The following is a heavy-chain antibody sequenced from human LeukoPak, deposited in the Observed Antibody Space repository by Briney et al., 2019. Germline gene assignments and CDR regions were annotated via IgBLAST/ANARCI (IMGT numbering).Heavy chain of an antibody. D-gene: IGHD4/OR15-4a*01. CDR2: IDWDDGQ. V-gene: IGHV2-70*04. CDR3: ARMGASSHFDY. Sequence: SGPALVKPTQTLTLTCTFSGFSLSTSGMRVSWIRQPPGKALEWLARIDWDDGQFYTTSLKTRLTISKDTSKNQVVLTMTSMDPVDTATYYCARMGASSHFDYWGQGTLVTVSS. J-gene: IGHJ4*02. CDR1: GFSLSTSGMR.